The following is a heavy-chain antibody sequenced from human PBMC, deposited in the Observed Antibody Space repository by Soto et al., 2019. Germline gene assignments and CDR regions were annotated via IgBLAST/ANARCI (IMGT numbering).Heavy chain of an antibody. CDR1: GGTFSSYA. CDR2: IIPIFGTA. D-gene: IGHD3-16*01. Sequence: GASVKVSCKASGGTFSSYAISWVRQAPGQGLEWMGGIIPIFGTANYAQKFQGRVTITADESTSTAYMELSSLRSEDTAVYYCARDPKPSFGWFDPWGQGTLVTVSS. V-gene: IGHV1-69*13. CDR3: ARDPKPSFGWFDP. J-gene: IGHJ5*02.